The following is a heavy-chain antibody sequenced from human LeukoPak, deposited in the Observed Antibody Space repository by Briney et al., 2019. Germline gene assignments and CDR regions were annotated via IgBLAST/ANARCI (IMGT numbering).Heavy chain of an antibody. CDR3: ARDLLGWELHYFDY. J-gene: IGHJ4*02. CDR2: ISGSSSYI. CDR1: GFTFSTYN. V-gene: IGHV3-21*01. Sequence: GGSLRLSCAASGFTFSTYNMNWVRQAPGKGLEWVSSISGSSSYIYYADSVKGRFSVSRDNAKNSLYLQMNSLRAEDTAVYYCARDLLGWELHYFDYWGQGTLVTVSS. D-gene: IGHD1-26*01.